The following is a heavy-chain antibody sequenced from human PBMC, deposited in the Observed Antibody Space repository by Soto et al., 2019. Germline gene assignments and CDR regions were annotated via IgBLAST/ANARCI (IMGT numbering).Heavy chain of an antibody. Sequence: PGGSLRLSCAAAGFTLSDYAMSWVRQAPGKGLEWVSAFSGSGETTYYADSVKGRFIISRDNSKNILYLQMNSLRVEDTAVYYCAKPLRAGTKYFESWGQGT. CDR3: AKPLRAGTKYFES. CDR1: GFTLSDYA. D-gene: IGHD2-8*01. V-gene: IGHV3-23*01. J-gene: IGHJ4*02. CDR2: FSGSGETT.